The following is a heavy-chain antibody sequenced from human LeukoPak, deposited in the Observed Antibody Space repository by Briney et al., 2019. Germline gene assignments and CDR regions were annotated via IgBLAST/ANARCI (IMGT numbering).Heavy chain of an antibody. J-gene: IGHJ4*02. CDR3: ARSPDGVDY. V-gene: IGHV3-30*03. D-gene: IGHD3-10*01. Sequence: GGSLRLSCAASGFTFSSYGMHWVRQAPGKGLEWVAVISYDGSNKYYADSVKGRFTISRDNSKNTLYLQMNSLRAEDTAVYYCARSPDGVDYWGQGTLVTVSS. CDR1: GFTFSSYG. CDR2: ISYDGSNK.